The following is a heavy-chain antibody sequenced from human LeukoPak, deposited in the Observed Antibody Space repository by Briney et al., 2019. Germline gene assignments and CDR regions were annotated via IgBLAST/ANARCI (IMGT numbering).Heavy chain of an antibody. CDR2: IYTSGST. J-gene: IGHJ3*02. V-gene: IGHV4-4*07. CDR1: GGSISSHY. CDR3: ARSFSRMGAFDI. D-gene: IGHD2/OR15-2a*01. Sequence: SETLSLTCTVSGGSISSHYWSWIRQPAGKGLEWIGRIYTSGSTNYNPSLKSRVTMSVDTSKNQFFLKLSSVTAADTAVYYCARSFSRMGAFDIWGQGTMVTVSS.